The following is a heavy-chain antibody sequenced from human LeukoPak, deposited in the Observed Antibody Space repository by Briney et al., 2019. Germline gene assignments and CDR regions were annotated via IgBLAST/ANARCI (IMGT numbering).Heavy chain of an antibody. V-gene: IGHV6-1*01. CDR1: GDSVSSNSAA. CDR2: TYYRSKWYN. CDR3: ATSIAAAGNWFDP. D-gene: IGHD6-13*01. J-gene: IGHJ5*02. Sequence: SQTLSLTCALSGDSVSSNSAAWNWVRQSPSRGLEWLGRTYYRSKWYNDYAVSVKSLITINPDPSKNQFSLQLNSVTPEDTAVYYCATSIAAAGNWFDPWGQGTLVTVSS.